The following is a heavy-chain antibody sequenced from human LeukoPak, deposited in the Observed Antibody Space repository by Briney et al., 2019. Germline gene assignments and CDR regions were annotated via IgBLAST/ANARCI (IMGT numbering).Heavy chain of an antibody. CDR1: GFTFSNYA. J-gene: IGHJ3*02. Sequence: TGGSLRLSCAASGFTFSNYAMTWVRQAPGKGLEWVSTIGGGPVYYADSVKGRFTISRDDSKNTLFLQMNSLRAEDTAIYYCAKDSYSHNGIFDALDIWGQGTMVTVSS. CDR3: AKDSYSHNGIFDALDI. V-gene: IGHV3-23*01. D-gene: IGHD2-8*01. CDR2: IGGGPV.